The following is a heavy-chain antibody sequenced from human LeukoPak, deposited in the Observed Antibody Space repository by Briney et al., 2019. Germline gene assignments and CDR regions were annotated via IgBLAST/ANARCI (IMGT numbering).Heavy chain of an antibody. CDR2: MNPNSGNT. D-gene: IGHD2-2*02. Sequence: GASVKVSCKASGYTLTSYDINWVRQATGQGLEWMGWMNPNSGNTGYAQKFQGRVTMTRNTSISTAYMELSSLRSEDTAVYYCARGGKHCSSTSCYTFDYWGQGTLVTVSS. CDR3: ARGGKHCSSTSCYTFDY. CDR1: GYTLTSYD. J-gene: IGHJ4*02. V-gene: IGHV1-8*01.